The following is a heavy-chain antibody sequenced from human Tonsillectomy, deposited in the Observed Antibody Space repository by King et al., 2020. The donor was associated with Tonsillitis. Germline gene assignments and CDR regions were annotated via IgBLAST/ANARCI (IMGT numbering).Heavy chain of an antibody. CDR3: VKSSGWNYYYYYMDV. V-gene: IGHV3-64D*06. D-gene: IGHD6-19*01. Sequence: VQSGGSLRLSCSASGFTFSYYAMHWVRQAPGKGLEYVSAISSNGGSTYYADSVKGRFTISRDNSKNTLYLQMSSLRAEDTAMYYCVKSSGWNYYYYYMDVWGKGTTVTVSS. J-gene: IGHJ6*03. CDR2: ISSNGGST. CDR1: GFTFSYYA.